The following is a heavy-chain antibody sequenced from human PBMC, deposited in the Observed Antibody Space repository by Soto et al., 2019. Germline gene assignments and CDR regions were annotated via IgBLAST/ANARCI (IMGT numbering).Heavy chain of an antibody. CDR3: AKSAGGYCSTTTCAGNFGYFDL. V-gene: IGHV3-23*01. Sequence: EVQLLESGGGLVQPGGSLRLSCAASGFTFSSYAMSWVRQAPGKGLEWVSGISGSGDSTYYGDSVKGRFTISRDNSKSTLYLQMNSLRADDTAVYYCAKSAGGYCSTTTCAGNFGYFDLWGRGTLVTVSS. CDR2: ISGSGDST. CDR1: GFTFSSYA. D-gene: IGHD2-2*01. J-gene: IGHJ2*01.